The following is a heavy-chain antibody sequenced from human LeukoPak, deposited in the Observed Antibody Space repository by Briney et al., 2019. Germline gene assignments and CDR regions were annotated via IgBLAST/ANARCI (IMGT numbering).Heavy chain of an antibody. V-gene: IGHV3-30*18. J-gene: IGHJ1*01. CDR2: ISYDGSNK. D-gene: IGHD4-17*01. CDR3: AKDEGYGDKGHPYFFQH. CDR1: GFTFSSYG. Sequence: GGSLRLSCAASGFTFSSYGMPWVRQAPGKGLEWVAVISYDGSNKYYADSVKGRFTISRDNSKNTLYLQMNSLRAEDTAVYYCAKDEGYGDKGHPYFFQHWGQAPWSPSPQ.